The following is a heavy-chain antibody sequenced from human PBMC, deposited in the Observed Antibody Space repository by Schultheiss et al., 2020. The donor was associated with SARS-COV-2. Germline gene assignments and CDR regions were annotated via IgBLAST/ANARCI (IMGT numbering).Heavy chain of an antibody. Sequence: SETLSLTCTVSGGSISSYYWSWIRQPPGKGLEWIGYIYYSGSTNYNPSLKSRVTISVDTSKNQFSLKLSSVTAADTAVYYCARGGYYYDSSGYRYWYFDLWGRGTLVTVSS. D-gene: IGHD3-22*01. J-gene: IGHJ2*01. CDR3: ARGGYYYDSSGYRYWYFDL. CDR1: GGSISSYY. CDR2: IYYSGST. V-gene: IGHV4-59*01.